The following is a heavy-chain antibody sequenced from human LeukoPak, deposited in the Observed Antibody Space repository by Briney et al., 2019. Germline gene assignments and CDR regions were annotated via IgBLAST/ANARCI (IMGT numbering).Heavy chain of an antibody. CDR1: GFTFDDYA. J-gene: IGHJ6*03. D-gene: IGHD4-17*01. CDR2: ISWNSGSI. Sequence: GGSLRLSCAASGFTFDDYAMHWVRQAPGKGLEWVSGISWNSGSIGYADSVKGRFTISRDNAKNSLYLQMNSLRAEDMALYYCAKGDYGDYYYMDVWGKGTTVTVSS. CDR3: AKGDYGDYYYMDV. V-gene: IGHV3-9*03.